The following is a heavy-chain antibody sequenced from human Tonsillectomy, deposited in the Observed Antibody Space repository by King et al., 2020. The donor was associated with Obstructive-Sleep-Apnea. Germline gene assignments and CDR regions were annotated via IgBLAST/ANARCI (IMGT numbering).Heavy chain of an antibody. V-gene: IGHV4-59*01. Sequence: VQLQESGPGLVKPSETLSLTCTVSGGSISSYYWTWIRQPPGKGLEWIGYIYYTGSTNSNPSLKSRVTISVDTSKNQFSLKLRSVTAADTAVYYCARTAVAGIIGWFDPWGQGTLVTVSS. CDR2: IYYTGST. D-gene: IGHD6-19*01. CDR3: ARTAVAGIIGWFDP. J-gene: IGHJ5*02. CDR1: GGSISSYY.